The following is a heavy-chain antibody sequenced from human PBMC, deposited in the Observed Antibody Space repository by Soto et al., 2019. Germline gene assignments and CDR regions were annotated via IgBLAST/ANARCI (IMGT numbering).Heavy chain of an antibody. CDR2: IIPVLGNA. CDR3: ARECDILTGTNATFAH. Sequence: QVQLVQSGAQVKKPGSSVKVSCTASEGTFGRYTISWVRQAPGQGLEWMGGIIPVLGNANLAQKFQDRVTFTADESTSAAYMELSSLRSEDTAVYYCARECDILTGTNATFAHWGQGTLVTVSS. J-gene: IGHJ4*02. V-gene: IGHV1-69*01. CDR1: EGTFGRYT. D-gene: IGHD3-9*01.